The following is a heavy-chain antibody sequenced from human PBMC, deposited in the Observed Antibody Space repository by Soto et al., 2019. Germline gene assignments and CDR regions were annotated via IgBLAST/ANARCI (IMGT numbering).Heavy chain of an antibody. CDR2: ISHSGST. V-gene: IGHV4-4*03. CDR1: GGSLSSSNW. D-gene: IGHD3-3*01. J-gene: IGHJ4*02. CDR3: AVYYYEIWGGSDAGYSDY. Sequence: NPPETLSLTCAVSGGSLSSSNWWSWVRQPQGKGLEWIGDISHSGSTNYNPSIKSRATISVDKSKNQFSLKLSSETAADTGVYYCAVYYYEIWGGSDAGYSDYWGQGTLVTVSS.